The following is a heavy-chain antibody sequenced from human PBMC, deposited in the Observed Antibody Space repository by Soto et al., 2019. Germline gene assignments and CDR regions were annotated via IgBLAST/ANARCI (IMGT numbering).Heavy chain of an antibody. CDR1: GFTFSDYS. J-gene: IGHJ5*02. Sequence: EVQLVESGGGLVKPGGSLRLSCAASGFTFSDYSMNWVRQASGKGLEWVSSISRSSSYIYYADSVKGRFTICRDNAENSLYLQMNSLRAEDTAVYYCARVAPPYYFWSGYIGNWFDPWGQGTLVTVSS. CDR3: ARVAPPYYFWSGYIGNWFDP. V-gene: IGHV3-21*01. D-gene: IGHD3-3*01. CDR2: ISRSSSYI.